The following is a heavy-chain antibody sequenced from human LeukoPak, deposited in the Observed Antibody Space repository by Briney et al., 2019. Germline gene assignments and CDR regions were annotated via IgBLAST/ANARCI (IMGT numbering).Heavy chain of an antibody. J-gene: IGHJ2*01. D-gene: IGHD4-17*01. CDR3: ARDYGDIPPDWYYDL. Sequence: PSETLSLTCTASGGSISSSYWSWIRQPPGKGLEWIGYIYYTGSTTYNPPLKSRVTISVDTSKNQFSLKLRSVTAADTAVYYCARDYGDIPPDWYYDLWGRGTLVTVSS. V-gene: IGHV4-59*01. CDR2: IYYTGST. CDR1: GGSISSSY.